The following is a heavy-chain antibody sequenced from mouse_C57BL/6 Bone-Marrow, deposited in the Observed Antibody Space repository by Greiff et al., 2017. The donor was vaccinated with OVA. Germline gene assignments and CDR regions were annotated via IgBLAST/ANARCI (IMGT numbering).Heavy chain of an antibody. J-gene: IGHJ3*01. D-gene: IGHD1-1*01. CDR2: ISTGGGST. Sequence: EVMLVESGGGLVQPGGSLKLSCAASGFTFSDYYMYWVRQTPEKRLEWVAYISTGGGSTYYPDTVKGRVTISRDNAKNTLYLQMSRLKSEDTAMYYCARHGGYYGGLADWGQGTLVTVSA. CDR3: ARHGGYYGGLAD. V-gene: IGHV5-12*01. CDR1: GFTFSDYY.